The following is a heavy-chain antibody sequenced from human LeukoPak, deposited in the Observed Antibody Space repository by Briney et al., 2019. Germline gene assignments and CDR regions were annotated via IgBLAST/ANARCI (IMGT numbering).Heavy chain of an antibody. CDR2: ISDSGGST. CDR1: GITLSNYG. D-gene: IGHD3/OR15-3a*01. CDR3: AKRGVVIRVILVGFHKAAYYFES. V-gene: IGHV3-23*01. J-gene: IGHJ4*02. Sequence: GGSLRLSCAVSGITLSNYGMSWVRQAPGKGLEWVAGISDSGGSTNYADSVKDRFTISRDNPKNTLYLQMNSLRAEDTAVYFCAKRGVVIRVILVGFHKAAYYFESWGQGALVTVSS.